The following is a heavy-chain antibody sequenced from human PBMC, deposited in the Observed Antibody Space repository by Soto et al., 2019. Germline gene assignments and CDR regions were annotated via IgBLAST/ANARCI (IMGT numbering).Heavy chain of an antibody. CDR3: ARISYYYDSSGYYYPDY. J-gene: IGHJ4*02. V-gene: IGHV2-26*01. CDR2: IFSNDEK. Sequence: SGPTLVNPTETLTLTCTVSGFSLSNARMGVSWIRQPPGKALEWLAHIFSNDEKSYSTSLKSRLTISKDTSKSQVVLTMTNMDPVDTATYYCARISYYYDSSGYYYPDYWGQGTLVTVS. D-gene: IGHD3-22*01. CDR1: GFSLSNARMG.